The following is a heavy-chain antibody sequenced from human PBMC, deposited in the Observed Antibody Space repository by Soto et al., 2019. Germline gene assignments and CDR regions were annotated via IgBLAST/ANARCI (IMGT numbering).Heavy chain of an antibody. Sequence: ASVKVSCKVSGYTLTELSMHWVRQAPGKGLEWMGGFDPEDGETIYAQKFQGRVTMTEDTSTDTAYMELSSLRSEDTAVYYCATEGYCSGGSCSSYYYCYGMDVWGQGTTVTVSS. CDR2: FDPEDGET. V-gene: IGHV1-24*01. CDR1: GYTLTELS. D-gene: IGHD2-15*01. J-gene: IGHJ6*02. CDR3: ATEGYCSGGSCSSYYYCYGMDV.